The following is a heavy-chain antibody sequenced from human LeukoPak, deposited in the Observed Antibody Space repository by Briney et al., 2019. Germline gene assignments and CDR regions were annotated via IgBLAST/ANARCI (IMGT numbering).Heavy chain of an antibody. D-gene: IGHD2-21*01. V-gene: IGHV1-69*13. CDR2: IIPIFGTA. CDR3: ARPDCGGDCRLIQY. CDR1: GGTFSSYA. J-gene: IGHJ1*01. Sequence: SVKVSCKASGGTFSSYAISWVRQAPGQGLEWMGGIIPIFGTANYAQKFQGRVTITADESTSTAYMELSSLRSEDTAVYYCARPDCGGDCRLIQYWGQGTLVTVSS.